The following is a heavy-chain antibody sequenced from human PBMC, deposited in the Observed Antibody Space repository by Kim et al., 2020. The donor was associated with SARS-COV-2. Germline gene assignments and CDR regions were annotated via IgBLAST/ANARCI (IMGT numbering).Heavy chain of an antibody. Sequence: QKVQGRVTMTDDTSTDTAYMELSSLRSEDTAVYYCATSYYYDSSGPFFDYWGQGTLVTVSS. V-gene: IGHV1-24*01. CDR3: ATSYYYDSSGPFFDY. J-gene: IGHJ4*02. D-gene: IGHD3-22*01.